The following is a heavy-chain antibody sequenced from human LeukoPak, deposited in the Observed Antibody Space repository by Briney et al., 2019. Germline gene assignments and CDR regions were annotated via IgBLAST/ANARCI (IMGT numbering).Heavy chain of an antibody. J-gene: IGHJ4*02. CDR3: ARDPSNGYSYGYFDY. V-gene: IGHV3-30-3*01. CDR2: ISYDGSNK. Sequence: GGSLRLSCAASGFTFSSYAMHWVRQAPGKGLEWVAVISYDGSNKYYADSVKGRFTISRDNSKNTLYLQMNSLRAEDTAVYYCARDPSNGYSYGYFDYWGQGTLVTVSS. CDR1: GFTFSSYA. D-gene: IGHD5-18*01.